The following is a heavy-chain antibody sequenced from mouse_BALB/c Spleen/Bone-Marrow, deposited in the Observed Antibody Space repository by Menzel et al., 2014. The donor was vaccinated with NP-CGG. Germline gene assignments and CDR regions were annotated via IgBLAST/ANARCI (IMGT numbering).Heavy chain of an antibody. CDR3: ARGGDWFFDV. Sequence: QSGPGLVKPSQPLSLTCSVSGYSITSGYYWNWIRQFPGNKLEWMDYISYDGSNNYNPSLKNRISITRDTSKNQFFLRLNSVTTEDTATYYCARGGDWFFDVWGAGTTVTVSS. J-gene: IGHJ1*01. CDR1: GYSITSGYY. V-gene: IGHV3-6*02. CDR2: ISYDGSN.